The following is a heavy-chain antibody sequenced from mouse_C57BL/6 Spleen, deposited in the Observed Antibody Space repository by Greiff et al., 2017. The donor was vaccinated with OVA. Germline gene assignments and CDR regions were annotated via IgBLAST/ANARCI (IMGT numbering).Heavy chain of an antibody. CDR3: ASPLYYDYDGGYAMDY. J-gene: IGHJ4*01. Sequence: VQLQQSGAELVRPGTSVKVSCKASGYAFTNYLIEWVKQRPGQGLEWIGVINPGSGGTNYNEKFKGKATLTADKSSSTAYMQLSSLTSEDSAVYFCASPLYYDYDGGYAMDYWGQGTSVTVSS. CDR2: INPGSGGT. V-gene: IGHV1-54*01. D-gene: IGHD2-4*01. CDR1: GYAFTNYL.